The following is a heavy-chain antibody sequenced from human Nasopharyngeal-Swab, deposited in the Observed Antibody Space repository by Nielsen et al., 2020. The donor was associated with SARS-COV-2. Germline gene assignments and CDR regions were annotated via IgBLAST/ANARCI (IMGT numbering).Heavy chain of an antibody. V-gene: IGHV1-46*01. Sequence: ASVKVSCKASGYTFTSYYMHWVRQAPGQGLEWMGIINPSGGSTSYAQKFRGRVTMTRDTSTSTVYMELSSLRSEDTAVYYCARESVNDAFDIWGQGTMVTVSS. CDR2: INPSGGST. CDR1: GYTFTSYY. CDR3: ARESVNDAFDI. J-gene: IGHJ3*02.